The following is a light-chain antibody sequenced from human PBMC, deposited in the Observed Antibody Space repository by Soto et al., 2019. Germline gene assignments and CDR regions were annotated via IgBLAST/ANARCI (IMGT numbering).Light chain of an antibody. J-gene: IGKJ4*01. CDR3: QQYGSSPLT. CDR2: GAS. CDR1: QSVSSSY. V-gene: IGKV3-20*01. Sequence: EIVLTQSPGTLSLSPGERATLSCRASQSVSSSYLAWYQQKPGQAPRLLIYGASSRATGIPDRFSGSGSGTDFTLTISPLEPEDFAVYYCQQYGSSPLTFGGGTKVEIK.